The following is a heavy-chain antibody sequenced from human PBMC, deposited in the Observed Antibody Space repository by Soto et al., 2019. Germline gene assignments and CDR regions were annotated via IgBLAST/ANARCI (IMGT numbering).Heavy chain of an antibody. CDR3: ARGLPATAGPSDAFDI. CDR2: TYYRSKWYN. Sequence: LSQTLSLTCAISGDSVSSNSAAWNWIRQSPSRGLEWLGRTYYRSKWYNDYAVSVKSRITINPDTSKKQFSLQLNSVTPEDTAVYYCARGLPATAGPSDAFDIWGQGTMVTVSS. J-gene: IGHJ3*02. V-gene: IGHV6-1*01. CDR1: GDSVSSNSAA. D-gene: IGHD2-2*01.